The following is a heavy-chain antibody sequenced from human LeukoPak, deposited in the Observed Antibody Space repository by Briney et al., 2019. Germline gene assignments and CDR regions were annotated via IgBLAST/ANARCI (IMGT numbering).Heavy chain of an antibody. V-gene: IGHV4-59*11. CDR2: IYYSGST. J-gene: IGHJ3*02. Sequence: VKPSETLSLTCTVSGGSISSHYWSWIRQPPGKGLEWIGYIYYSGSTNYNPSLKSRVTISVDTSKNQFSLKLSSVTAADTAVYYCARDGEAGYNDIWGQGTMVTVSS. D-gene: IGHD5-24*01. CDR3: ARDGEAGYNDI. CDR1: GGSISSHY.